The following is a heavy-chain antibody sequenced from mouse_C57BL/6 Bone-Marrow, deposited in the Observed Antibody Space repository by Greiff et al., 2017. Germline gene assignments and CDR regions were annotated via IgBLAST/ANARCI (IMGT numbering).Heavy chain of an antibody. D-gene: IGHD3-2*02. Sequence: VQLQQPGAELVKPGASVKLSCKASGYTFISYWMHWVKQRPGQGLEWIGIIHPNSGSTNYNEKFKSKATMTEDKSSSTAYMQLSSLTSEDSAVYYCARLDNSVYWGQGTTLTVSS. CDR1: GYTFISYW. J-gene: IGHJ2*01. CDR3: ARLDNSVY. CDR2: IHPNSGST. V-gene: IGHV1-64*01.